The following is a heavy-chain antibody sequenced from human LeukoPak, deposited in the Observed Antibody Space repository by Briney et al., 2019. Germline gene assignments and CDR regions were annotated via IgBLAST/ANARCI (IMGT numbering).Heavy chain of an antibody. V-gene: IGHV4-59*01. Sequence: SETLSLTCTVSGGSISSYYWSWIRQPPGKGLEWIGYIYYSGSTNYNPSLKSRVTISVDTSKNQFSLKLSSVTAADTTVYYCARRGVVTEFDYWGQGTLVTVSS. D-gene: IGHD4-23*01. CDR1: GGSISSYY. CDR3: ARRGVVTEFDY. CDR2: IYYSGST. J-gene: IGHJ4*02.